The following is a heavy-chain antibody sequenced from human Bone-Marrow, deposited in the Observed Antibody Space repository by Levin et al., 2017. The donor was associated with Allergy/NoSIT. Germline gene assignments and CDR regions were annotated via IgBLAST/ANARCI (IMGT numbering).Heavy chain of an antibody. J-gene: IGHJ3*01. Sequence: GGSLRLSCQGTGSSFNTYWVGWVRQMPGKGLEWMGMVYPGDSDTRYSPSVQGQVTISADKSITTAYLQWSSLRASDTAMYYCAGQGHDHSAFDLWGQGTMVTVSS. CDR2: VYPGDSDT. V-gene: IGHV5-51*01. CDR3: AGQGHDHSAFDL. CDR1: GSSFNTYW. D-gene: IGHD3-16*01.